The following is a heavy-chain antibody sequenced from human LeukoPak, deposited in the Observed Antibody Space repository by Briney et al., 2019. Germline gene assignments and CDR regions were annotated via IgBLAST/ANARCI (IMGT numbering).Heavy chain of an antibody. CDR2: ISGSGGST. V-gene: IGHV3-23*01. J-gene: IGHJ4*02. Sequence: GGSLRLSCAASGFTFSSYAMSWDRQAPGKGLEWVSAISGSGGSTYYADSVKGRFTISRDNSKNTLYLQMNSLRAEDTAVYYCAKGQKYYYDSSGYFDYWGQGTLVTVSS. CDR3: AKGQKYYYDSSGYFDY. D-gene: IGHD3-22*01. CDR1: GFTFSSYA.